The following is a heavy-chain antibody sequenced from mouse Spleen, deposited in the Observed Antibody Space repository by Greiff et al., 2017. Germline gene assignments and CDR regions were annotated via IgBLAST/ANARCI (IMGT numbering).Heavy chain of an antibody. V-gene: IGHV1-18*01. CDR2: INPNNGGT. Sequence: VQLKESGPELVKPGASVKIPCKASGYTFTDYNMDWVKQSHGKSLEWIGDINPNNGGTIYNQKFKGKATLTVDKSSSTAYMELRSLTSEDTAVYYCARWGGTLDYWGQGTTLTVSS. CDR3: ARWGGTLDY. CDR1: GYTFTDYN. D-gene: IGHD1-1*01. J-gene: IGHJ2*01.